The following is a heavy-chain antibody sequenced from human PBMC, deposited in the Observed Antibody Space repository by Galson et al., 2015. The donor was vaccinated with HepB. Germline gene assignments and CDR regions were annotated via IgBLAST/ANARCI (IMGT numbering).Heavy chain of an antibody. Sequence: SLRLSCAASGFTFSNAWMSWVHQAPGKGLEWVGRIKSKTDGGTTHYAAPVKGRFTISRDDSKNTLYLQMNSLKTEDTAVYYCTAGITIFGVVITDAFDILGQGTMVTVSS. V-gene: IGHV3-15*01. CDR1: GFTFSNAW. J-gene: IGHJ3*02. D-gene: IGHD3-3*01. CDR2: IKSKTDGGTT. CDR3: TAGITIFGVVITDAFDI.